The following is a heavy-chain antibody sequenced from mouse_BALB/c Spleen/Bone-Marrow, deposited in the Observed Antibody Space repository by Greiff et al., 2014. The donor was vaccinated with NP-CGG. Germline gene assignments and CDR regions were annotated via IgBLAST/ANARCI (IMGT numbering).Heavy chain of an antibody. CDR2: ISTYYGNT. J-gene: IGHJ4*01. CDR3: ARSEYRYEDYYAMDY. V-gene: IGHV1-67*01. CDR1: SYTFTDYA. Sequence: VQLQQSGPELVRPGVSVKISCKGSSYTFTDYAMHWVKQSHAKSLEWIGVISTYYGNTNYNQKFKGKATMTVDKSSTTAYMELARLTSEDSAVYYCARSEYRYEDYYAMDYWGQGTSVTVSS. D-gene: IGHD2-14*01.